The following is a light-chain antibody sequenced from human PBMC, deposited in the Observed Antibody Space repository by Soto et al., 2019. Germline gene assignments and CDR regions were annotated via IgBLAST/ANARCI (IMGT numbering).Light chain of an antibody. J-gene: IGKJ5*01. CDR1: QSLLHSNGYNY. Sequence: DIVMTQSPLSLPVTPGEPASISCRSSQSLLHSNGYNYFDWYLQKPGQSPQLLIYLGSNRASGVPDRFSGSGSCTDFTLRISRVEAEDVGVYYCMQALQTPLTFGQGTRLEIK. V-gene: IGKV2-28*01. CDR2: LGS. CDR3: MQALQTPLT.